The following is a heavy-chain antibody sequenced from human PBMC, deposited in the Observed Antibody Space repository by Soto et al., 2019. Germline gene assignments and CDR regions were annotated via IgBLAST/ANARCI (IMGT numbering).Heavy chain of an antibody. J-gene: IGHJ6*02. CDR2: ISAYNGNT. V-gene: IGHV1-18*04. CDR3: ARDPKVVTAAIRGYYYYGMDV. D-gene: IGHD2-2*02. Sequence: ASVKVSCKASGYTFTSYGISWVRQAPGQGLEWMGWISAYNGNTNYAQKLQGRVTMTTDTSTSTAYMELRSLRSDDTAVYYCARDPKVVTAAIRGYYYYGMDVWGQGTRVTVSS. CDR1: GYTFTSYG.